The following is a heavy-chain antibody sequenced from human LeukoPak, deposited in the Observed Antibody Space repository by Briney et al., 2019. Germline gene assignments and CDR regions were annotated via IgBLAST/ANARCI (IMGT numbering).Heavy chain of an antibody. CDR3: AREFGGITMVRGVIVGPDWFDP. V-gene: IGHV4-61*02. CDR1: GGSISSGSYY. D-gene: IGHD3-10*01. Sequence: PSETLSLTCTVSGGSISSGSYYWSWIRQPAGKGLEWIGRIYTSGSTNYNPSLKSRVTISVDTSKNQFSLKLSSVTAADTAVYYCAREFGGITMVRGVIVGPDWFDPWGQGTLVTVSS. J-gene: IGHJ5*02. CDR2: IYTSGST.